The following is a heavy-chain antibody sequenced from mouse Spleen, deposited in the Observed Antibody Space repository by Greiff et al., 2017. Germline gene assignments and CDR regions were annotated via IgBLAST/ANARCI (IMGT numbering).Heavy chain of an antibody. V-gene: IGHV1-26*01. D-gene: IGHD1-1*01. CDR3: ARRGYGTPFAY. J-gene: IGHJ3*01. Sequence: VQLQQSGPELVKPGASVKISCKASGYTFTDYYMNWVKQSHGKSLEWIGDINPNNGGTSYNQKFKGKATLTVDKSSSTAYMELRSLTSEDSAVYYCARRGYGTPFAYWGQGTLVTVSA. CDR2: INPNNGGT. CDR1: GYTFTDYY.